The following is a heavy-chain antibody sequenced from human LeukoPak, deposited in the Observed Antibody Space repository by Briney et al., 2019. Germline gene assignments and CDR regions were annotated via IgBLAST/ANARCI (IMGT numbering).Heavy chain of an antibody. Sequence: ASVKVSCKVSGYTLTELSMHWVRQAPGKGLEWMGGFDPEDGETIYAQKFQGRVTMTEDTSTDTAYMELSSLRSEDTAVYYCATVFGEYYDILTGSTPGYWSQGTLVTVSS. V-gene: IGHV1-24*01. CDR2: FDPEDGET. CDR1: GYTLTELS. J-gene: IGHJ4*02. CDR3: ATVFGEYYDILTGSTPGY. D-gene: IGHD3-9*01.